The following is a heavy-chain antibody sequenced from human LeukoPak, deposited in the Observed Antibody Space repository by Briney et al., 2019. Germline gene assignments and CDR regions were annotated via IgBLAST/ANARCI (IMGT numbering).Heavy chain of an antibody. J-gene: IGHJ6*03. D-gene: IGHD6-6*01. CDR1: GYSISSGYY. Sequence: SETLSLTCAVSGYSISSGYYWGWIRQPPGKGLEWIGSIYHSGSTYYNPSLKSRVTISVDTSKNQFSLKLSSVTPADTAVYYCARRSSSSAGYYYYYYYMDVWGKGTTVTVSS. V-gene: IGHV4-38-2*01. CDR3: ARRSSSSAGYYYYYYYMDV. CDR2: IYHSGST.